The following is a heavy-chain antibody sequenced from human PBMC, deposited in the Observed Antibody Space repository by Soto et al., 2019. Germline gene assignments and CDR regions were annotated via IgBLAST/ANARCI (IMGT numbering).Heavy chain of an antibody. Sequence: RSETLSLTCAVYGGSFSGYYWSWIRQPPGKGLEWIGEINHSGSTNYNPSLKGRVTISVDTSKNQFTLELTSVRAADTDVYFCARYRCSGTWSKYEDCGQGTLVTLAS. J-gene: IGHJ4*02. CDR1: GGSFSGYY. CDR2: INHSGST. CDR3: ARYRCSGTWSKYED. V-gene: IGHV4-34*01. D-gene: IGHD6-13*01.